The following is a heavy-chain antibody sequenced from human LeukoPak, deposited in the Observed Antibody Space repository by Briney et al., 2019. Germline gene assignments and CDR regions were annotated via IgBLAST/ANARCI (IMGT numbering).Heavy chain of an antibody. D-gene: IGHD3-16*02. Sequence: GRSLRLSCAASGFTFSSYGMHWVRQAPGKGLEWVAVISYDGSNKYYADSVKGRFTISRDNSKNTLYLQMNSLRAEDTAVYYWAGARYEYVWGSYRYTDWFDPWGQGTLVTVSS. J-gene: IGHJ5*02. CDR1: GFTFSSYG. V-gene: IGHV3-30*03. CDR2: ISYDGSNK. CDR3: AGARYEYVWGSYRYTDWFDP.